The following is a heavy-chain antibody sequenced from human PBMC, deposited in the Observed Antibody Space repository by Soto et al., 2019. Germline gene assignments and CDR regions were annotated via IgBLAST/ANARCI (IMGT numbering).Heavy chain of an antibody. CDR3: ARGRPYGMDV. Sequence: EVQLVESGGGLVQPGGSLRVSCAASGFTFGSYWMNWVRQAPGKGLVWVSRIDSDGSSTTYADSVKARFTTSRDNSKNTLYRQRSSLRVEDTAVYYCARGRPYGMDVWGQGTTVTVSS. J-gene: IGHJ6*02. CDR2: IDSDGSST. CDR1: GFTFGSYW. V-gene: IGHV3-74*01.